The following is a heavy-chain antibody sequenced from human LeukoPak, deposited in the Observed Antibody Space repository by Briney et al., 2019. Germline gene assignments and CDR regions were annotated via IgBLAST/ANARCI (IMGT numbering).Heavy chain of an antibody. V-gene: IGHV5-51*01. J-gene: IGHJ4*02. CDR3: ARHGTIADPFDY. Sequence: GVSLQISSETSGFSFTTSWIGWVRQLPGKGLEWMGIIYPGDSDARVSPSFRGQVTISADRSINTAYLQWTSLKASDTAMYYCARHGTIADPFDYWGRGTLVTVSS. CDR1: GFSFTTSW. D-gene: IGHD6-13*01. CDR2: IYPGDSDA.